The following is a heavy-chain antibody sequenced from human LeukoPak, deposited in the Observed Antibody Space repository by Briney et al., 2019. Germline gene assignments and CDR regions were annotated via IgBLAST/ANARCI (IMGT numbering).Heavy chain of an antibody. CDR2: IIPIFGTA. Sequence: SVKVSCKASGGTFSSYGISWVRQAPGQGLEWMGGIIPIFGTANYAQKFQGRVTITADKSTSTAYMELSSLRSEDTAVYYCARAARHSSSWYSEPNPYNWSDPWGQGTLVTVSS. V-gene: IGHV1-69*06. CDR3: ARAARHSSSWYSEPNPYNWSDP. D-gene: IGHD6-13*01. CDR1: GGTFSSYG. J-gene: IGHJ5*02.